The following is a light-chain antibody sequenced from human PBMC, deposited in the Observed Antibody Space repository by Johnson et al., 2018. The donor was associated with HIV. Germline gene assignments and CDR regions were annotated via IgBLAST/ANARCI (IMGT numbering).Light chain of an antibody. Sequence: QSVLTQPPSVSAAPGQKVTISCSGSSSNIGNNYVSLYRLLPGTAPKLLIYENNKRSSGIPDRFSGSKSGTSATLGITGLQTGDEADSYCGTCGSSLRKVVGTCTKVTVL. J-gene: IGLJ1*01. CDR1: SSNIGNNY. CDR2: ENN. V-gene: IGLV1-51*02. CDR3: GTCGSSLRKV.